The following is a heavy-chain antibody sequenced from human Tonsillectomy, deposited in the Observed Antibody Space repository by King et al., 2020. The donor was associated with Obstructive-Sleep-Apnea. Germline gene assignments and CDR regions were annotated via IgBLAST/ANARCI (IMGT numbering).Heavy chain of an antibody. D-gene: IGHD3-10*01. CDR1: GGSISSGDYY. J-gene: IGHJ5*02. V-gene: IGHV4-31*03. Sequence: QLQESGPGLVKPSQTLSLTCTVSGGSISSGDYYWSWIRQHPGKGLEWIGNIYYSGSTNYNPSLKSRVTISVDTSKNQFSLKPSSVTAADTAVYYCARAPMVRGIIRWFDPWGQGTLVTVSS. CDR3: ARAPMVRGIIRWFDP. CDR2: IYYSGST.